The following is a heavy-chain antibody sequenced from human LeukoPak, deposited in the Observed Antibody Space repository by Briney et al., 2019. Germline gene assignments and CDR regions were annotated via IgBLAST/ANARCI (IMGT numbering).Heavy chain of an antibody. CDR2: FYYSGST. Sequence: SETLSLTCTVSGGSISSSSYYWGWIRQPPGKGLEWIGSFYYSGSTYYNPSLKSRVTISVDTSKNQFSLKLSSVTAADTAVYYCARALVPAAIAFDIWGQGTMVTVSS. CDR1: GGSISSSSYY. CDR3: ARALVPAAIAFDI. J-gene: IGHJ3*02. D-gene: IGHD2-2*01. V-gene: IGHV4-39*07.